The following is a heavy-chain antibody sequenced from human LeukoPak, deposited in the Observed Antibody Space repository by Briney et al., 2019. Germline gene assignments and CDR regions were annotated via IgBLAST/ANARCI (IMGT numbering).Heavy chain of an antibody. CDR1: GFIFSDHY. CDR2: ITWNSGSI. V-gene: IGHV3-9*01. J-gene: IGHJ4*02. CDR3: AKKGTAATLDY. Sequence: GGSLRLSCAASGFIFSDHYMDWVRQAPGKGLEWVSGITWNSGSIGYADSVKGRFTISRDNAKNSLYLQMNSLRAEDTALYYCAKKGTAATLDYWGQGTLVTVSS. D-gene: IGHD2-15*01.